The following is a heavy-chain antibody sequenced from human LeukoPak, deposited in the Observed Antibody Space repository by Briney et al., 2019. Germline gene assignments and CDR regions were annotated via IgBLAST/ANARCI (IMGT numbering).Heavy chain of an antibody. CDR1: GYSISSGYY. CDR3: ARHEFSGATTDYYMDV. D-gene: IGHD1-26*01. CDR2: IYHSGST. Sequence: SETLSLTCTVSGYSISSGYYWGWIRQPPGKGLEWIGSIYHSGSTYYNPSLKSRVTISVDTSKNQFSLKLSSVTAADTAVYYCARHEFSGATTDYYMDVWGKGTTVTISS. V-gene: IGHV4-38-2*02. J-gene: IGHJ6*03.